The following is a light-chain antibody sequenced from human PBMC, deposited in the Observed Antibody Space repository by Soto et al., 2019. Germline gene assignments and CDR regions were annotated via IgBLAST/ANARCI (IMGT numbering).Light chain of an antibody. V-gene: IGLV2-14*01. CDR3: SSFTNTITRYA. Sequence: QSVLTQPASVSGSPGQSITLSCTGTSSDVGGYNYVSWFQHHPGKAPKLIIYEVSYRPSGVSNRFSGSKSGDTASLTISGLQAEDEADYYCSSFTNTITRYAFGTGTKVTV. CDR1: SSDVGGYNY. CDR2: EVS. J-gene: IGLJ1*01.